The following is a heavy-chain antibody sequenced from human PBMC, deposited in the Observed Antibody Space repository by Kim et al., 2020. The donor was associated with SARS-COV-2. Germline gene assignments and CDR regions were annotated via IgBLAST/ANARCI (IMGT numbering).Heavy chain of an antibody. CDR3: ARSIAASSWRSDYYYGMDV. J-gene: IGHJ6*02. V-gene: IGHV5-51*01. D-gene: IGHD6-6*01. CDR2: IYPGDSDT. CDR1: GYSFTSYW. Sequence: GESLKISCKGSGYSFTSYWIGWVRQMPGKGLEWMGIIYPGDSDTRYSPSFQGQVTISADKSISTAYLQWSSLKASDTAMYYCARSIAASSWRSDYYYGMDVWGQGTTVTVSS.